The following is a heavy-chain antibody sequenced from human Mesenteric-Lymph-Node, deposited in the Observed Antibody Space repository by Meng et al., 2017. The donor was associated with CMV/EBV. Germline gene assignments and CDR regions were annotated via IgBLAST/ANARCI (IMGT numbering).Heavy chain of an antibody. V-gene: IGHV3-74*01. CDR1: GFTFSRKW. Sequence: GESLKISCAASGFTFSRKWMHWVRQDPGRGLLWVSCINTDGTVTRYADSVKGRFTISRDNAKNTVHLLKSSLRAEDTAVYYCVRYINCYDYWGQGTLVTVSS. J-gene: IGHJ4*02. CDR3: VRYINCYDY. CDR2: INTDGTVT. D-gene: IGHD2-8*01.